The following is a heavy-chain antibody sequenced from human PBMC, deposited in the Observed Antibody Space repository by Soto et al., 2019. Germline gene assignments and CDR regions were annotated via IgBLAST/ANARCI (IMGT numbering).Heavy chain of an antibody. Sequence: GASVKVSCKASGYTFTSYYMHWVRQAPGQGLEWMGIINPSGGSTSYAQKFQGRVTMTRDTSTSTVYMELSSLRSEDTAVYYCARADYGSGSYYNDNCFDFCGQGILVTVSS. CDR2: INPSGGST. D-gene: IGHD3-10*01. CDR3: ARADYGSGSYYNDNCFDF. J-gene: IGHJ5*01. V-gene: IGHV1-46*03. CDR1: GYTFTSYY.